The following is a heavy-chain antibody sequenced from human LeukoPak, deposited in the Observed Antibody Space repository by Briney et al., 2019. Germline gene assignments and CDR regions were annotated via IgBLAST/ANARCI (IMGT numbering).Heavy chain of an antibody. J-gene: IGHJ6*03. CDR3: ARGGSGYDFGSYYYYYYMDV. Sequence: PSETLSLTCTASGGSISSYYWSWIRQPPGKGLEWIGYIYYSGSTNYNPSLKSRVTISVDTSKNQFSLKLSSVTAADTAVYYCARGGSGYDFGSYYYYYYMDVWGKGTTVTVSS. CDR2: IYYSGST. V-gene: IGHV4-59*01. D-gene: IGHD5-12*01. CDR1: GGSISSYY.